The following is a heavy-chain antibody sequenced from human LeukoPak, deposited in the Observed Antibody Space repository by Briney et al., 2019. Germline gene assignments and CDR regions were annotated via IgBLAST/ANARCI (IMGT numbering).Heavy chain of an antibody. CDR3: ARVVVVGATAIDP. Sequence: ASVKVSCKASGYTFTSYGISWVRQAPGQGLEWMGWISAYNGNTNYAQKLQGRVTMTTDTPTSTAYMGLRSLRSDDTAVYYCARVVVVGATAIDPWGQGTLVTVSS. J-gene: IGHJ5*02. V-gene: IGHV1-18*01. D-gene: IGHD2-15*01. CDR1: GYTFTSYG. CDR2: ISAYNGNT.